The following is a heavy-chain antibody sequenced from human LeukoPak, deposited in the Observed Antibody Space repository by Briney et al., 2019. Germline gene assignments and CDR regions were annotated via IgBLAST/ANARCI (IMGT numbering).Heavy chain of an antibody. CDR1: GFTLSSYA. V-gene: IGHV3-23*01. J-gene: IGHJ6*03. Sequence: PGGSLRLSCAASGFTLSSYAMSWVRQAPGKGLEWVSSISASGCRTNYADSVKGRFTISRDNSKNTVYLHMNSLRAEDTAVYYCAKVMKGSERLTMVRGVIIKTAGLYYMDVWGKGTTVTVSS. D-gene: IGHD3-10*01. CDR3: AKVMKGSERLTMVRGVIIKTAGLYYMDV. CDR2: ISASGCRT.